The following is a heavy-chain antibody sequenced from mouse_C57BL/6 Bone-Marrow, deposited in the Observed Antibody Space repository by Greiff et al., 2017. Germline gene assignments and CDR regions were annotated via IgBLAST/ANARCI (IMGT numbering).Heavy chain of an antibody. CDR2: INPSSGYT. V-gene: IGHV1-7*01. CDR3: AIHYYGSSYVGAY. Sequence: VKLMESGAELAKPGASVKLSCKASGYTFTSYWMHWVKQRPGQGLEWIGYINPSSGYTKYNQKFKDKATLTADKSSSTAYMQLSSLTYEDSAVYYCAIHYYGSSYVGAYWGQGTLVTVSA. D-gene: IGHD1-1*01. J-gene: IGHJ3*01. CDR1: GYTFTSYW.